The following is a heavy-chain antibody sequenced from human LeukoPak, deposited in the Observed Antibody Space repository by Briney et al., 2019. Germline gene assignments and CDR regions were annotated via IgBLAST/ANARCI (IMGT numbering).Heavy chain of an antibody. CDR3: AKGTYYYDSSGYYGGYYFDY. Sequence: PGGSLRLSCAASGFTFSSYWMSWVRQAPGKGLEWVANIKQDGSEKYYVDSVKGRFTISRDNAKNTLYLQMNSLRAEDTAVYYCAKGTYYYDSSGYYGGYYFDYWGQGTLVTVSS. D-gene: IGHD3-22*01. CDR1: GFTFSSYW. J-gene: IGHJ4*02. V-gene: IGHV3-7*03. CDR2: IKQDGSEK.